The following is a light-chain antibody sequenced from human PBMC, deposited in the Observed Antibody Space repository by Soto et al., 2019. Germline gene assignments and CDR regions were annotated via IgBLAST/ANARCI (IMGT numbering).Light chain of an antibody. J-gene: IGLJ2*01. CDR1: NSDVGGYNY. CDR3: NSYRSGTTLVV. V-gene: IGLV2-14*01. Sequence: QSALTQPASMSGSPGQSITISCTGTNSDVGGYNYVSWYQQHPGKAPKLIIYEVSNRPSGVSNRFSGSKSGNTASLTISGLQAEDEADYYCNSYRSGTTLVVFGGGTKVTVL. CDR2: EVS.